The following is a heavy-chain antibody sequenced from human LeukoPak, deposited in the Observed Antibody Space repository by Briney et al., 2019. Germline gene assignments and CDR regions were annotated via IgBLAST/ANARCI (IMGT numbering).Heavy chain of an antibody. CDR3: ARVLGSWYRDDAFDA. D-gene: IGHD6-13*01. Sequence: PGGSLRLSCAASGFTFRSYEMNWVRQAPGKGLEWISYISSRSQTIYYAASVKGRFTISRDNAKNSLNLQMNNLGVEDTALYYCARVLGSWYRDDAFDAWGQGTMVTVSS. CDR1: GFTFRSYE. J-gene: IGHJ3*01. CDR2: ISSRSQTI. V-gene: IGHV3-48*03.